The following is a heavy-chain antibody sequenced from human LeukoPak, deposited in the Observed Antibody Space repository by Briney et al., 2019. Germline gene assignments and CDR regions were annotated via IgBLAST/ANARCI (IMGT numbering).Heavy chain of an antibody. CDR2: ISPDGSST. V-gene: IGHV3-74*01. D-gene: IGHD6-19*01. CDR1: GFTFANLW. CDR3: ARLTVTGTNY. J-gene: IGHJ4*02. Sequence: GGSLRLSCAASGFTFANLWMHWVRQAPGKGLVWVSRISPDGSSTTYADSVKGRFTVSRDNAKNTLYLQMDSLRAEDTAVYHCARLTVTGTNYWGQGTLVTVSS.